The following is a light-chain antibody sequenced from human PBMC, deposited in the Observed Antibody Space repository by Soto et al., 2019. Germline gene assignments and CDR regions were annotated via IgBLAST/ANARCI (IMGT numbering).Light chain of an antibody. CDR3: EAWDDSLNGFWV. CDR2: SNN. Sequence: QSVLTQPPSASGTPGQRVTISCSGSSSNIGSNTVNWYQQLPGTAPKLLIYSNNQRPSGVPDRFSGSKSGTSASLAISGLESEGEADYYCEAWDDSLNGFWVFGGGTKVTVL. J-gene: IGLJ3*02. V-gene: IGLV1-44*01. CDR1: SSNIGSNT.